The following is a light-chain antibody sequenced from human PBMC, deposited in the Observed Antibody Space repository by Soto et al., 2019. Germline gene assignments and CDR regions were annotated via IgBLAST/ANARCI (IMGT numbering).Light chain of an antibody. CDR1: TSHVGGYNY. CDR2: EVR. V-gene: IGLV2-14*01. Sequence: QSALTQPASVSGSPGQSFTISCTGTTSHVGGYNYVSWYQQHPGQAPKLMIYEVRNRPSGVSNRFSGSKSGNTASLTISGLQAEDEADYYCSSYTSSSTYVFGTGTKLTVL. CDR3: SSYTSSSTYV. J-gene: IGLJ1*01.